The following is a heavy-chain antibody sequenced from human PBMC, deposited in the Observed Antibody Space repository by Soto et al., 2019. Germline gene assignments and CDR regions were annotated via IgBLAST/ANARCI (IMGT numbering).Heavy chain of an antibody. Sequence: VGSLRLSCAASGFTFGSYGLHWVRQPPGKGLEWVASILYDGSDKFYADSVKGRFTISRDDSKSTLYVQMDSLREDDTAVYYCATWGEMSHNQGGNYYYGMDVWGQGNTVTVSS. D-gene: IGHD3-16*01. CDR1: GFTFGSYG. CDR3: ATWGEMSHNQGGNYYYGMDV. J-gene: IGHJ6*02. CDR2: ILYDGSDK. V-gene: IGHV3-30*03.